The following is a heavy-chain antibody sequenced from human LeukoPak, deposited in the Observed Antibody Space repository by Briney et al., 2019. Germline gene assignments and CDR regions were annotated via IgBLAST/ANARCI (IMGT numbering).Heavy chain of an antibody. V-gene: IGHV2-5*01. Sequence: KPSETLSLTCTVSGGSISSYYWSWIRQPPGKALEWLALIYWNDDKRYSPSLKTRLTITKDTSKNQVVLTMTNMDPVDTATYYCTHREDMVRGPFDYWGQGTLVTVSA. J-gene: IGHJ4*02. CDR3: THREDMVRGPFDY. CDR2: IYWNDDK. CDR1: GGSISSYYW. D-gene: IGHD3-10*01.